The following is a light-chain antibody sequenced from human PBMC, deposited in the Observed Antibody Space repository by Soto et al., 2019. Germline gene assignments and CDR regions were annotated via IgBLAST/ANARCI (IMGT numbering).Light chain of an antibody. CDR3: QQRSVWPIT. Sequence: VLTQSPASVSLSPGDRATLSCRASQSVNNYVAWYQQKPGPAPRLLIYDASKRATGIPARFSGSGSGTDLTITVSGLEPEDVVLDVCQQRSVWPITFGQGTRLEIK. CDR1: QSVNNY. V-gene: IGKV3-11*01. J-gene: IGKJ5*01. CDR2: DAS.